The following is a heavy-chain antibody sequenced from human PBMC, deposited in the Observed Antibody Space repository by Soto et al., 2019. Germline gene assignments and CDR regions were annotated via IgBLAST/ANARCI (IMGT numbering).Heavy chain of an antibody. Sequence: GASVKVSCKASGYTFTNYGIIWVRQAPGQGPEWLGWISTYNGNTNFAQKLQGRVTLTTDTSTSTAYMELRSLRSDDTAVYFCARGARIFGAVVSNWVDPWGQGTLVTVSS. CDR2: ISTYNGNT. CDR1: GYTFTNYG. D-gene: IGHD3-3*01. CDR3: ARGARIFGAVVSNWVDP. V-gene: IGHV1-18*04. J-gene: IGHJ5*02.